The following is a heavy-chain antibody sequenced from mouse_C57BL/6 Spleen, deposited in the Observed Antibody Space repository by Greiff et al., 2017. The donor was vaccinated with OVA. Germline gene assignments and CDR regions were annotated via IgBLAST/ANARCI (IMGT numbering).Heavy chain of an antibody. V-gene: IGHV1-15*01. CDR1: GYTFTDYE. J-gene: IGHJ3*01. CDR2: IDPETGGT. Sequence: QVQLQQSGAELVRPGASVTLSCKASGYTFTDYEMHWVKQTPVHGLEWIGAIDPETGGTAYNQKFKGKAILTADKSSSTAYMALRSLTSEDSAVYYCTNYYGSSYVFAYWGKGTLVTVSA. D-gene: IGHD1-1*01. CDR3: TNYYGSSYVFAY.